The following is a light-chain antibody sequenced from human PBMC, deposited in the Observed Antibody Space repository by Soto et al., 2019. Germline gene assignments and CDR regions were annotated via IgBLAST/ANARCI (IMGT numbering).Light chain of an antibody. V-gene: IGKV1-12*01. J-gene: IGKJ2*01. CDR3: QQTSAFPRT. Sequence: DIQMTQSPSSVSASVGHRLTITRRASRYISNSLAWYQQSPGKAPKLLLRGASSLHRGVPSRFSGGGAGTEFTLTISSLQPEDFATYYCQQTSAFPRTFGQGTKVDIK. CDR1: RYISNS. CDR2: GAS.